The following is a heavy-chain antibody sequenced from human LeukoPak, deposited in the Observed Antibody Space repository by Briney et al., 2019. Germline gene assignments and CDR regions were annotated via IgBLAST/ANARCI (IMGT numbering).Heavy chain of an antibody. V-gene: IGHV4-38-2*02. CDR2: IYHSGST. CDR1: GYSISSGYY. CDR3: AREYQLLGTVYNYFDP. D-gene: IGHD2-2*01. J-gene: IGHJ5*02. Sequence: SETLSLTCTVSGYSISSGYYWGWIRQPPGKGLEWIGSIYHSGSTYYNPSLKSRVTISVDTSKNQFSLKLSSVTAADTAVYYCAREYQLLGTVYNYFDPWGQGTLVTVSS.